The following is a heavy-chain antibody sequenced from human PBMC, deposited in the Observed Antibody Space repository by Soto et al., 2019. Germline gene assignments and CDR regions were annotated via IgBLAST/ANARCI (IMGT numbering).Heavy chain of an antibody. Sequence: PGGSLRLSCAASGFTFSSYSMNWVRQAPGKGLEWVSSISSSSSYIYYADSVKGRFTISRDNAKNSLYLQMNSLRAEDTAVYYCASQQTYYYYIWVSYRYTWLHYWGQGTLVTVSS. V-gene: IGHV3-21*01. D-gene: IGHD3-16*02. CDR1: GFTFSSYS. CDR3: ASQQTYYYYIWVSYRYTWLHY. J-gene: IGHJ4*02. CDR2: ISSSSSYI.